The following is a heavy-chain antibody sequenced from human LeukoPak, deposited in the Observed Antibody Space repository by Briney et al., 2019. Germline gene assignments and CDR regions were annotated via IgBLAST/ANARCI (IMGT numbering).Heavy chain of an antibody. CDR3: ASIPMITFGGVIVIGPYFDY. D-gene: IGHD3-16*02. V-gene: IGHV4-4*02. CDR1: GGSISSSNW. CDR2: INHSGST. J-gene: IGHJ4*02. Sequence: SETLSLTCAVSGGSISSSNWWSWVRQPPGKGLEWIGEINHSGSTNYNPSLKSRVTISVDTSKNKFSLKLSSVTAADTAVYYCASIPMITFGGVIVIGPYFDYWGQGTLVTVSS.